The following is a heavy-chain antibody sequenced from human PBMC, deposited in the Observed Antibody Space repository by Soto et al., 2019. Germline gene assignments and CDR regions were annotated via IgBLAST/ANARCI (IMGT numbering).Heavy chain of an antibody. Sequence: QVQLVQSGDEVKKPGASVKVSCKASGYIFVNYGIAWVRQAPGQGLEWMGWISPYTGNTHSATKIQGRLTMSTDTSTSKAYMDLGRLKSDDTGVYYFVMVDNYVTPTPQDVWGQGTTVTVSS. J-gene: IGHJ6*02. CDR2: ISPYTGNT. V-gene: IGHV1-18*01. CDR1: GYIFVNYG. CDR3: VMVDNYVTPTPQDV. D-gene: IGHD3-16*01.